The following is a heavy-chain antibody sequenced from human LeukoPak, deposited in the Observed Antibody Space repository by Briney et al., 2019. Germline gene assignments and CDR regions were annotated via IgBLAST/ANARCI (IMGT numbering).Heavy chain of an antibody. D-gene: IGHD3-16*01. V-gene: IGHV3-21*01. CDR1: GFTLSSFK. CDR2: ISPSSSYI. J-gene: IGHJ4*02. Sequence: PGGSLRLSCATSGFTLSSFKMTWVRQAPGKGLEWVASISPSSSYISYADSLKGRVTVSRDNAKHPVFLQMSSLRAEDTAVYYCARDLTGGEYFDSWGQGTLVSVSS. CDR3: ARDLTGGEYFDS.